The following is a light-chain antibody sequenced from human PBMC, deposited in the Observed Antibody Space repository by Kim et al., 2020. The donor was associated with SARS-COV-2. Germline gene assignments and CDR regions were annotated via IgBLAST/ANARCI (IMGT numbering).Light chain of an antibody. J-gene: IGKJ1*01. V-gene: IGKV3-15*01. Sequence: VTPGERANLTCRASQRVSSNLGWYQQKPGQAPRLLIYGASTRATGIPARFSGSGSGTEFTLTISSLQSEDFAVYYCQQYNNWPPTFGQGTKVDIK. CDR1: QRVSSN. CDR2: GAS. CDR3: QQYNNWPPT.